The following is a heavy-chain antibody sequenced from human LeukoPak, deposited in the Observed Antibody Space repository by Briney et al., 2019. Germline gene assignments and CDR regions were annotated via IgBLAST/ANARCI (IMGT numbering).Heavy chain of an antibody. CDR1: GGSISSGSYY. V-gene: IGHV4-61*02. Sequence: SETLSLTCTVSGGSISSGSYYWSWIRQPAGKGLGWIGRIYTSGSTNYNPSLKSRVTISVDTSKNQFSLKLSSVTAADTAVYYCARSSSSSKYYYYYMDVWGKGTTVTVSS. CDR3: ARSSSSSKYYYYYMDV. D-gene: IGHD6-6*01. J-gene: IGHJ6*03. CDR2: IYTSGST.